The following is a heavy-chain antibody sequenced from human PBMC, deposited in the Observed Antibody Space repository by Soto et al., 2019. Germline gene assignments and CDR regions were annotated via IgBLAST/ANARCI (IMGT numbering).Heavy chain of an antibody. V-gene: IGHV3-53*01. CDR3: ARAYSSAGAFDI. J-gene: IGHJ3*02. Sequence: GGSLRLSCAASGFTVSSNYMSWVRQAPGKGLEWVSVIYSGGSTYYADSVKGRFTISRDNSKNTLYLQMNSLRAEDAAVYYCARAYSSAGAFDIWGQGTMVTVSS. CDR1: GFTVSSNY. D-gene: IGHD6-25*01. CDR2: IYSGGST.